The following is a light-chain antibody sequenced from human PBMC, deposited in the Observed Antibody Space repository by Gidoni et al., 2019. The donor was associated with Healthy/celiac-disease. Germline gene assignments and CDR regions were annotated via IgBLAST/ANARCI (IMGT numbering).Light chain of an antibody. CDR1: QSVSSN. CDR2: GAS. Sequence: EIVMTQSPATLSVSPGERATLSCRASQSVSSNLAWYQQKPGQAPRLLIYGASTRATGSPARFSGSGSGTEFTLTISSLQSEDFAVYYCQQYKNWPPLTGXGXTKVEIK. V-gene: IGKV3-15*01. CDR3: QQYKNWPPLT. J-gene: IGKJ4*01.